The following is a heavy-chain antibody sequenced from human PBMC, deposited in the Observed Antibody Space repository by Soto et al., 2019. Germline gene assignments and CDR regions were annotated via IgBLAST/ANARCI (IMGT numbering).Heavy chain of an antibody. V-gene: IGHV3-23*01. CDR3: AKALYSSTYSRGMDV. CDR2: IGGDAVTT. CDR1: GFPFSSYA. Sequence: GGSLGLSCAASGFPFSSYAMTWVRQAPGKGLEWVSVIGGDAVTTYYADSVKGRFTVSRDNSKNTVHLQMNSLRAEDTAVYYCAKALYSSTYSRGMDVWGQGTTVTVSS. D-gene: IGHD6-19*01. J-gene: IGHJ6*02.